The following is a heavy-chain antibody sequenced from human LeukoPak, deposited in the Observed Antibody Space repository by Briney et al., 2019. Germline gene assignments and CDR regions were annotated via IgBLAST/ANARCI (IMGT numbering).Heavy chain of an antibody. V-gene: IGHV3-23*01. Sequence: GGSLRLSCVGSGFTFRSHAMSWVRQAPGRGLEWVSAISGSGGSTYYADSVKGRFTISRDNSKNTLYLQMNSLRAEDTAVYYCAKVGSAGAKYYYYYGMDVWGQGTTVTVSS. CDR1: GFTFRSHA. D-gene: IGHD1-26*01. CDR3: AKVGSAGAKYYYYYGMDV. J-gene: IGHJ6*02. CDR2: ISGSGGST.